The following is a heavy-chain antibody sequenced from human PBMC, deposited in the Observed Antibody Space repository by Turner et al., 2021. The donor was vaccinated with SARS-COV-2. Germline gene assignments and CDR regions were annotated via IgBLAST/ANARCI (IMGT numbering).Heavy chain of an antibody. V-gene: IGHV1-8*01. CDR2: MNTNSGNT. D-gene: IGHD2-2*01. Sequence: QVPLVQSGAEVKKPGASVKVSCKASGYTFPNYDINWVRQATGQGLEWMGWMNTNSGNTGYAQKFPGRVTMTRDTSISTAYMELSSLRSEDTAVYYCARLHGHCTSTSCYWDYYFGMDVWGQGTTVTVSS. CDR1: GYTFPNYD. J-gene: IGHJ6*02. CDR3: ARLHGHCTSTSCYWDYYFGMDV.